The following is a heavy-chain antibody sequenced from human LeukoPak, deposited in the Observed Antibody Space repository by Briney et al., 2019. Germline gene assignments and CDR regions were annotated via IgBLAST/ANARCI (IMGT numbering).Heavy chain of an antibody. CDR1: GYSISSDYY. CDR3: ARTTRLPYCSSTSCYTGNRGAFDI. Sequence: SETLSLTCAVSGYSISSDYYWGWIRQPPGKGLEWIGSIYHSGTTYYNPSLKSRVTISVDTSKNQFSLKLSSVTAADTAVYYCARTTRLPYCSSTSCYTGNRGAFDIWGQGTMVTVSS. CDR2: IYHSGTT. J-gene: IGHJ3*02. D-gene: IGHD2-2*02. V-gene: IGHV4-38-2*01.